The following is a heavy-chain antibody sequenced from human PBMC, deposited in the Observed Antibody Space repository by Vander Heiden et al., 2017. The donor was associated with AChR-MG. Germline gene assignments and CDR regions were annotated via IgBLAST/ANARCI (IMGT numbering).Heavy chain of an antibody. CDR1: GGSISSSSYY. J-gene: IGHJ6*02. Sequence: QLQLQESGPGLVKPSETLSLTCTVSGGSISSSSYYWGWIRQPPGKGLEWIGSIYYSGSTYDNPSLKSRVTISVDTSKNQFSLKLSSVTAADTAVYYCARLPTYYGWGSYYPYYYGMDVWGQGTTVTVAS. CDR3: ARLPTYYGWGSYYPYYYGMDV. D-gene: IGHD3-10*01. CDR2: IYYSGST. V-gene: IGHV4-39*01.